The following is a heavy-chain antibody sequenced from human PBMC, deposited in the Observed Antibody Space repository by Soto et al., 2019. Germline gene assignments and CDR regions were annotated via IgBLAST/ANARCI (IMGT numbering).Heavy chain of an antibody. V-gene: IGHV3-23*01. CDR3: AKAFGFNWYFEL. CDR2: ISGSGGTT. CDR1: GFTFSSYT. J-gene: IGHJ2*01. D-gene: IGHD3-3*01. Sequence: EVQVLESGGGLVQPGGSLRLSCAASGFTFSSYTMTWVRQAPGKGLEWVSAISGSGGTTYYADSVKGRFTISRDNFKNKVYLQMSSLRAEDTAVYYCAKAFGFNWYFELWGRGTLVTVSS.